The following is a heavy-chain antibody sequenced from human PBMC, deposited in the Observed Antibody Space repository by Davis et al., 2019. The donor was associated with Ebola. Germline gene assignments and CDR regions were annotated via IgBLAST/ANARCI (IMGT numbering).Heavy chain of an antibody. Sequence: PGGSLRLSCAASGFTFSSYAMHWVRQAPGKGLEWVAVISYDGSNKYYADSVKGRFTISRDNSKNTLYLQMNSLRAEDTAVYYCARARRAGMDVWGQGTTVTVSS. CDR2: ISYDGSNK. CDR3: ARARRAGMDV. CDR1: GFTFSSYA. J-gene: IGHJ6*02. V-gene: IGHV3-30-3*01.